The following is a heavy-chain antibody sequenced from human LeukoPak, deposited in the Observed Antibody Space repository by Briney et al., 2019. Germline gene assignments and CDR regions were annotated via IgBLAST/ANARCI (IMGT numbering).Heavy chain of an antibody. CDR1: GFSFSTYS. Sequence: PGGSLRLSCAASGFSFSTYSMNWVRQAPGKGLEWVSSISSSSSFIYYADSVKGRFTISRDNAKSSLYLQMNSLRAEDTAVYFCARRSPGGVTSLVDYWGQGTLVTVSS. D-gene: IGHD3-16*01. V-gene: IGHV3-21*01. J-gene: IGHJ4*02. CDR2: ISSSSSFI. CDR3: ARRSPGGVTSLVDY.